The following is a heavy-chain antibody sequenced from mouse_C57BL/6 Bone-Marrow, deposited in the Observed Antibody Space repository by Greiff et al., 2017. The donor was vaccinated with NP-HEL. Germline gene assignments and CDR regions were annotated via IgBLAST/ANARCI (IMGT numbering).Heavy chain of an antibody. J-gene: IGHJ2*01. Sequence: QVQLQQPGAELVKPGASVKLSCKASGYTFTSYWMHWVKQRPGQGLEWIGMIHPNSGSTNYNEKFKSKATLTVDKSSSTAYMQLSSLTSEDSAVYYCARSGSNEDYFDYWGQGTTLTGSS. CDR2: IHPNSGST. D-gene: IGHD2-5*01. CDR3: ARSGSNEDYFDY. V-gene: IGHV1-64*01. CDR1: GYTFTSYW.